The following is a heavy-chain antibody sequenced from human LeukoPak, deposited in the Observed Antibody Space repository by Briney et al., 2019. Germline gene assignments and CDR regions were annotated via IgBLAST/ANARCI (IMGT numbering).Heavy chain of an antibody. D-gene: IGHD2-2*01. V-gene: IGHV3-7*01. CDR2: IKQDGSEK. J-gene: IGHJ4*02. Sequence: GGSLRLSCAASGFTFSTYWMSWVRHAPGTGLEWVANIKQDGSEKYYVDSVKGRFTISRDNAKNSLFLQMNSLRAEDTAVYYCARVRCSSNSCFPDYWGQGTLVTVSS. CDR1: GFTFSTYW. CDR3: ARVRCSSNSCFPDY.